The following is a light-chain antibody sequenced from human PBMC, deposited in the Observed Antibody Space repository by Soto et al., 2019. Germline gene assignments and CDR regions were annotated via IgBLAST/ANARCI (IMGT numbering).Light chain of an antibody. CDR3: CSYAGSWSVV. CDR2: DVS. J-gene: IGLJ2*01. V-gene: IGLV2-11*01. Sequence: QSALTQPRSVSGSPGQSVTISCTGTSSDVGGYNYVSWYQQHPGKAPKLMIYDVSKRPSGVPDRFSGSKSGNTASLTISGLQAEDEADYYCCSYAGSWSVVFGGGTKL. CDR1: SSDVGGYNY.